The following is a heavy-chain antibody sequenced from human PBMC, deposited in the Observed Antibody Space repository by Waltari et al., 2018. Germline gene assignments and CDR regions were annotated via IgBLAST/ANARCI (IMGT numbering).Heavy chain of an antibody. J-gene: IGHJ4*02. CDR3: VRGGSYGSMDY. CDR1: GFTFRDYG. D-gene: IGHD5-12*01. Sequence: EVQLVESGGGALQPGGSLRLSCAASGFTFRDYGMYWVRQGPGKGLLWVARINRDGGTTTYADSVKGRFTISRDNAKNTLDLQMNSVRVEDSAVYFCVRGGSYGSMDYWGQGTLVSVSS. V-gene: IGHV3-74*01. CDR2: INRDGGTT.